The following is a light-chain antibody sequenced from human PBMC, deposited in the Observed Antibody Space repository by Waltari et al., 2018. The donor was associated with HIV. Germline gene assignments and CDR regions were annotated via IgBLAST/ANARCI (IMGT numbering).Light chain of an antibody. J-gene: IGLJ1*01. CDR1: RSDVGGYNF. V-gene: IGLV2-23*01. CDR3: CSYTSSNTYV. CDR2: EGS. Sequence: QSALTQPASVSGSPGQAITISCTGTRSDVGGYNFVSWYQQHPGKAPKLMIYEGSKRPSGVSNRFSGSKSGNTASLTISGLQAEDEADYYCCSYTSSNTYVFGTGTEVSVL.